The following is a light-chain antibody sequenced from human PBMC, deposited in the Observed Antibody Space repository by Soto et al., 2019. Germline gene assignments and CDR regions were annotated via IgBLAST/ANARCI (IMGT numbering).Light chain of an antibody. CDR2: EVT. V-gene: IGLV2-8*01. J-gene: IGLJ1*01. CDR3: SAYAGSNTFV. Sequence: QSALAQPPSSSGSPGQSVTISCTGTSSDDVDNYVSWYQQHLGKAPKLIIYEVTLRPSGVPDLFSGSTSGNTASLTVSGLQADDEADYYCSAYAGSNTFVFGTGTKLTVL. CDR1: SSDDVDNY.